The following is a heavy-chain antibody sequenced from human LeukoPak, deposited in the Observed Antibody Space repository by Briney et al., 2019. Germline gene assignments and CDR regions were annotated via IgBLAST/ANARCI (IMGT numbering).Heavy chain of an antibody. CDR2: IYYSGST. CDR1: GGSISSSSYY. Sequence: RSSETLSLTCTVSGGSISSSSYYWGWIRQPPGKGLEWIGSIYYSGSTYYNPSLKSRVTISVDTSKNQFSLKLSSATAADTAVYYCARFRGSGSFSYFDYWGQGTLVTVSP. D-gene: IGHD3-10*01. J-gene: IGHJ4*02. V-gene: IGHV4-39*01. CDR3: ARFRGSGSFSYFDY.